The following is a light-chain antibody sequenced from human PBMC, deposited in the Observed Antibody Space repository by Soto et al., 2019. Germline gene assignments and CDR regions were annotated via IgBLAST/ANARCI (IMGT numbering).Light chain of an antibody. CDR1: QSVGSN. CDR3: QQYNSWPLT. CDR2: DIF. V-gene: IGKV3D-15*01. Sequence: EIEMTQSPSTLSVSVGERATIYCRASQSVGSNLAWDQQKPGPAPRLVIYDIFTRATGVPTRISGGGSGTEFTLTISSLQSEDFAVYYCQQYNSWPLTFGGGTKVDIK. J-gene: IGKJ4*01.